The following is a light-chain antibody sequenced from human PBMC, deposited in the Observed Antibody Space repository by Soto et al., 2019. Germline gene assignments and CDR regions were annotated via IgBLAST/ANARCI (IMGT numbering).Light chain of an antibody. V-gene: IGKV1-39*01. J-gene: IGKJ5*01. CDR2: AAS. CDR1: QDISNY. Sequence: SQFSRSPASLCAALGERVAIAGRASQDISNYLAWYKQKPGEDPNILIYAASTLQSGVPSRFSGSRSGPDFTLTIRRLQPEDFATYYCKQSYRIPTFGKGTRREIK. CDR3: KQSYRIPT.